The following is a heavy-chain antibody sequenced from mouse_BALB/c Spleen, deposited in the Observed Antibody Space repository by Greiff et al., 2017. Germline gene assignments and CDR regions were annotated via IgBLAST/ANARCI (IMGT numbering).Heavy chain of an antibody. D-gene: IGHD2-1*01. CDR1: GYPFTSYC. Sequence: VQLQQPGPELVRPSHSVQLSCKASGYPFTSYCINWVTQRPGQGLEWIGNIYHSDSYTTYNPKFKDKDTLTVAKYSSTAYMQLSSTTSEDSAVYSCTRWYYGSRDYFDYWGQGTTLTVSS. J-gene: IGHJ2*01. V-gene: IGHV1-69*02. CDR3: TRWYYGSRDYFDY. CDR2: IYHSDSYT.